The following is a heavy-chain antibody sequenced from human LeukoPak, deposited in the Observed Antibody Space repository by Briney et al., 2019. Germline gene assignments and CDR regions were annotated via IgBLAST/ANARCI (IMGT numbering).Heavy chain of an antibody. CDR2: ISSSSGSI. J-gene: IGHJ4*02. CDR1: GFTFSSYS. D-gene: IGHD1-1*01. CDR3: ARDWNYFSC. V-gene: IGHV3-21*01. Sequence: GGSLRLPCAASGFTFSSYSMNWVRQAPGKGLEWVSSISSSSGSIYYADSVKGRFTISRDNAKNSVYLQMNSLRAEDTAVYYCARDWNYFSCWGQGTLVTVSS.